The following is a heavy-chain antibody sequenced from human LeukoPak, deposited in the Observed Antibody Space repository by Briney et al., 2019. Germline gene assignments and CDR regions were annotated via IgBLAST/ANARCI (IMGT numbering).Heavy chain of an antibody. D-gene: IGHD4-17*01. CDR1: GGFIINGKW. V-gene: IGHV4/OR15-8*01. CDR3: ARVPTVTTFDRVDVGYFDY. CDR2: ISHSGSP. Sequence: SETLSLTCGVSGGFIINGKWWSWVRQPPGKGLEWIGEISHSGSPNYNPSLKGRLTISVDTAKNQFSLKLSSVTAADTAVYYCARVPTVTTFDRVDVGYFDYWGQGTLVTVSS. J-gene: IGHJ4*02.